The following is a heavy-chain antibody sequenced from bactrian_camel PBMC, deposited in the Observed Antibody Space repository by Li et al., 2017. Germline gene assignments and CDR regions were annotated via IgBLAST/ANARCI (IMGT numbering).Heavy chain of an antibody. D-gene: IGHD7*01. CDR2: PASGGSS. CDR1: AYTPANVR. Sequence: HVQLVESGGGPVRPGGSLGPSCAFDAYTPANVRMAWFRQAPGKEREGVASPASGGSSIYANSLKGRFSISKDTAKNTLYLQMDSLNHEDTGTYFCAADSVNLQLARWNSYWGQGTQVTVS. V-gene: IGHV3S53*01. CDR3: AADSVNLQLARWNSY. J-gene: IGHJ4*01.